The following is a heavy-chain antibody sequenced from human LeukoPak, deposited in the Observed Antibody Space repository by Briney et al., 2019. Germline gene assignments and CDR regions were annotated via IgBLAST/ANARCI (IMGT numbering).Heavy chain of an antibody. CDR3: ARVIAAAGSWFDP. Sequence: ASVKVSCTASGYTFTGYYMHWVRQAPGQGLEWMGRINPNSGGTNYAQKFQGRVTMTRDTSISTAYMELSRLRSDDTAVYYCARVIAAAGSWFDPWGQGTLVTVSS. J-gene: IGHJ5*02. CDR1: GYTFTGYY. V-gene: IGHV1-2*06. D-gene: IGHD6-13*01. CDR2: INPNSGGT.